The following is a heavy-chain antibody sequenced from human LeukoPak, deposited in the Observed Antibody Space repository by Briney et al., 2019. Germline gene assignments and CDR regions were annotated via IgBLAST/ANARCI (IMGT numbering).Heavy chain of an antibody. J-gene: IGHJ4*02. CDR2: ISYDGSNK. CDR1: GFIFSSYA. Sequence: GMSLSLSCAASGFIFSSYAMHWVRQAPGKGLEWVALISYDGSNKYYADSVKGRFTISRDNSKNTLYLQMNSLRAEDTTVYYCARGSANYYDSSGYYYSSLDYWGQGTLVTVSS. CDR3: ARGSANYYDSSGYYYSSLDY. V-gene: IGHV3-30*04. D-gene: IGHD3-22*01.